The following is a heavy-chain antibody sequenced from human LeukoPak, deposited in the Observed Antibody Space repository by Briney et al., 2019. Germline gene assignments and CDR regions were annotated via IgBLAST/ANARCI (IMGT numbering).Heavy chain of an antibody. D-gene: IGHD6-13*01. Sequence: GGSLRLSCAASGFTFSSYGMHWVRQAPGKGLEWVSSISGSGGSTYYADSVKGRFTISRDNSKNTLYLQISSLRAEDTALYYCAKDRLGAAAGDYFDYWGQGTLVTVSS. CDR3: AKDRLGAAAGDYFDY. V-gene: IGHV3-23*01. J-gene: IGHJ4*02. CDR1: GFTFSSYG. CDR2: ISGSGGST.